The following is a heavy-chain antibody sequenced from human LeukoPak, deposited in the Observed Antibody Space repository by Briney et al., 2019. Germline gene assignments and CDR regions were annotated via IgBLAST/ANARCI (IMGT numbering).Heavy chain of an antibody. J-gene: IGHJ6*04. V-gene: IGHV3-53*01. Sequence: GGSLRLSCAASGFIVSGNFMNWVRQAPGKGLEWVSILYAGGTTSYTDSVKGRFTISRDNSKNTLYLQMNSLRAEDTAVYYCAELGITMIGGVWGKGTTVTISS. CDR3: AELGITMIGGV. CDR2: LYAGGTT. CDR1: GFIVSGNF. D-gene: IGHD3-10*02.